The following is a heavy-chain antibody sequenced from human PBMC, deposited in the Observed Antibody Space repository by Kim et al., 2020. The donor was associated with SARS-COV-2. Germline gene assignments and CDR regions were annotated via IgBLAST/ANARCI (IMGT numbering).Heavy chain of an antibody. V-gene: IGHV3-7*01. CDR3: ARGATLIPFTYYDFWSGYYSPRPDAFDI. D-gene: IGHD3-3*01. CDR2: IKQDGSEK. CDR1: GFTFSSYW. J-gene: IGHJ3*02. Sequence: GGSLRLSCAASGFTFSSYWMSWVRQAPGKGLEWVANIKQDGSEKYYVDSVKGRFTISRDNAKNSLYLQMNSLRAEDTAVYYCARGATLIPFTYYDFWSGYYSPRPDAFDIWAKGQWSPSLQ.